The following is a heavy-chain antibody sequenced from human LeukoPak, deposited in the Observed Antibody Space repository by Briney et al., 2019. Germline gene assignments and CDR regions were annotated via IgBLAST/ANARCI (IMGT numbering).Heavy chain of an antibody. D-gene: IGHD3-22*01. J-gene: IGHJ4*02. CDR3: ERNSGYYETFDY. Sequence: SETLSLTCTVSGVSISSYYWSWIRQPPGKGLEWIGYIYYSGSTNYNPSLKSRVTISVDTSKNPFSLKLSSVPAADTAVYYCERNSGYYETFDYWGQGTLVTVSS. CDR2: IYYSGST. CDR1: GVSISSYY. V-gene: IGHV4-59*01.